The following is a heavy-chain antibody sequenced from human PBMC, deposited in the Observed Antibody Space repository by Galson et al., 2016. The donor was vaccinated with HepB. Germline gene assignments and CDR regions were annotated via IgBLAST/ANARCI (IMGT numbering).Heavy chain of an antibody. CDR1: GGSFSGFP. D-gene: IGHD2-2*02. CDR3: ARGAVGYCSSSTCYNHYYGLDV. Sequence: SETLSLTCAVYGGSFSGFPWTWIRQAPGRGLEWLGEINHSGNTNYDPSLTSRVTVSVDTSNNRFSLSLSSVTAADSGIYYCARGAVGYCSSSTCYNHYYGLDVWGQATTGSVSS. CDR2: INHSGNT. J-gene: IGHJ6*02. V-gene: IGHV4-34*01.